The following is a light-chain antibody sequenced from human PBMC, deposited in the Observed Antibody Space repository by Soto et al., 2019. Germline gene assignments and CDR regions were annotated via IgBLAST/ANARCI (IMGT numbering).Light chain of an antibody. CDR2: KAS. CDR1: QTISSW. V-gene: IGKV1-5*03. CDR3: QHYNSYSEA. Sequence: DIQMTQSPSTLSGSVGDRVTITCRASQTISSWLVWYQQKPGKAPKLLIYKASTLKSGVPSRFSGSGSGTECTLTISSLQPDDFATYYGQHYNSYSEAFGRGTKLEL. J-gene: IGKJ1*01.